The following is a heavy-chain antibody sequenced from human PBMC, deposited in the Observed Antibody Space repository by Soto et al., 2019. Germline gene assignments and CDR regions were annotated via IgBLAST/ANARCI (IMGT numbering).Heavy chain of an antibody. Sequence: EVQLVESGGGLVKPGGSLRLSCAASGFTFSSYSMNWVRQAPGKGLEWVSSISSSSSYIYYADSVKGRLTISRDNAKNSLYLQMNSLRAEDTAVYYCARIAYCGGDCYSMSDGMDVWGQGTTVTVSS. CDR1: GFTFSSYS. V-gene: IGHV3-21*01. CDR2: ISSSSSYI. D-gene: IGHD2-21*02. CDR3: ARIAYCGGDCYSMSDGMDV. J-gene: IGHJ6*02.